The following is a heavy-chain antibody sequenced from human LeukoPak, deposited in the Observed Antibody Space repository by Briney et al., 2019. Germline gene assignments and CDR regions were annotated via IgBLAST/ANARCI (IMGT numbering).Heavy chain of an antibody. D-gene: IGHD3-22*01. Sequence: PSETLSLTCTVSGGSISRHYWSWIRQPPGKGLEWIGYIYYSGSTNYNPSLKSRVTISADTSKNQFSLNLSSVTAADTAVYYCARHAYYYDRSGSYEAFDIWGQGTMVTVSS. V-gene: IGHV4-59*11. CDR1: GGSISRHY. CDR3: ARHAYYYDRSGSYEAFDI. CDR2: IYYSGST. J-gene: IGHJ3*02.